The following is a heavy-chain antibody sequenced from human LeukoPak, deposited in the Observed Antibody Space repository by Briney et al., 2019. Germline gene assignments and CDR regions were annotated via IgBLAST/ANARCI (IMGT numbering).Heavy chain of an antibody. J-gene: IGHJ4*02. Sequence: GGSLRLSCAASGFTFSNYDMHWVRQAPGKGLEWVAVISYDGTNKYYADSVKGRFTISRDNSKNTLYLQINSLRAEDTAVYYCAKPYDSSGYWGQGTLVTVSS. CDR2: ISYDGTNK. CDR3: AKPYDSSGY. V-gene: IGHV3-30*18. CDR1: GFTFSNYD. D-gene: IGHD3-22*01.